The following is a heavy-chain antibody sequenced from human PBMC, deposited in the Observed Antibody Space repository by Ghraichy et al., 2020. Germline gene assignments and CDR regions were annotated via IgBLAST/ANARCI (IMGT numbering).Heavy chain of an antibody. D-gene: IGHD3-22*01. CDR2: ISAHNGHT. CDR3: ARDNYDSGGYYPTVDF. J-gene: IGHJ4*02. Sequence: ASVKVSCKASGFTFTSYGFSWIRQAPGQGLEWMGWISAHNGHTKDVEKFQGRVTMTTDTSTSTAHMELRSLRSDDTAVYYCARDNYDSGGYYPTVDFLGQGTLVTVSS. V-gene: IGHV1-18*01. CDR1: GFTFTSYG.